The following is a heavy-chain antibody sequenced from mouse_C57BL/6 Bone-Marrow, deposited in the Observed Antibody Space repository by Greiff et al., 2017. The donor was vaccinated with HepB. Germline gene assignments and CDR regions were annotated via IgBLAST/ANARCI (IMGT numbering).Heavy chain of an antibody. V-gene: IGHV1-54*01. D-gene: IGHD2-3*01. CDR1: GYAFTNYL. J-gene: IGHJ4*01. CDR2: INPGSGGT. Sequence: VQLQQSGAELVRPGTSVKVSCKASGYAFTNYLIEWVKQRPGQGLEWIGVINPGSGGTNYNEKFKGKATLTADKSSSTAYMQLSSLTSEDSAVYFCAKTLDGYYPYYAMDYWGQGTSVTVSS. CDR3: AKTLDGYYPYYAMDY.